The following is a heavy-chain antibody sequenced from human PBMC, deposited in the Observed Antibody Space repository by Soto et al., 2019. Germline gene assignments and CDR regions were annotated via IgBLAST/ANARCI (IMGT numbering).Heavy chain of an antibody. CDR3: ARDLFNRGGYSGYDPFDY. V-gene: IGHV3-21*01. J-gene: IGHJ4*02. CDR2: ISSSSSYI. Sequence: GGSLRPSCAAPGFTFSSYSMNWVRQAPGKGLEWVSSISSSSSYIYYADSVKGRFTISRDNAKNSLYLQMNSLRAEDTAVYYCARDLFNRGGYSGYDPFDYWGQGTLVTVSS. CDR1: GFTFSSYS. D-gene: IGHD5-12*01.